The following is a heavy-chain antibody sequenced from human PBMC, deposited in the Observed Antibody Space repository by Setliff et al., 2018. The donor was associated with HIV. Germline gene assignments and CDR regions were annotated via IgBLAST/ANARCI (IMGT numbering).Heavy chain of an antibody. CDR2: IYYSGRT. D-gene: IGHD4-4*01. J-gene: IGHJ6*03. CDR3: ARVVYTYYYMDV. V-gene: IGHV4-30-4*08. CDR1: GASISRGNYY. Sequence: PSETLSLTCTVSGASISRGNYYWTWIRQRPGKGLEWIAFIYYSGRTYYSPSLKSRLMISVDTSKNQFSLNMTSVTAADTAVYFCARVVYTYYYMDVWGKGTTVTVSS.